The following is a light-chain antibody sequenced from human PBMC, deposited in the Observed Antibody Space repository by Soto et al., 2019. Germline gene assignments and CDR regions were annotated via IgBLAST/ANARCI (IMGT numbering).Light chain of an antibody. CDR3: QQYNSYWT. V-gene: IGKV1-5*03. CDR1: QSISSW. CDR2: KAS. J-gene: IGKJ1*01. Sequence: DIQMTQSPSTLSASVGDRVTITCRASQSISSWLAWYQQTPGKAPKLLIYKASSLESGVPSRFSGSGSGTEFTLTISSLQPDDSATYYCQQYNSYWTFRQGTKVEI.